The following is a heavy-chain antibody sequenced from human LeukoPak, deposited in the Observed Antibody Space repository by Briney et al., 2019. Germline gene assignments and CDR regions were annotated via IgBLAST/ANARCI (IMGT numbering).Heavy chain of an antibody. V-gene: IGHV4-59*01. J-gene: IGHJ3*02. CDR3: AREIAARPPLGDRLAFDI. CDR1: GGSISSYY. Sequence: SETLSLTCTVSGGSISSYYWSWIRQPPGKGLEWIGYIYYSGSTNYNPSLKIRVTISVDTSKNQFSLKLSSVTAADTAVYYCAREIAARPPLGDRLAFDIWGQGTMVTVSS. CDR2: IYYSGST. D-gene: IGHD6-6*01.